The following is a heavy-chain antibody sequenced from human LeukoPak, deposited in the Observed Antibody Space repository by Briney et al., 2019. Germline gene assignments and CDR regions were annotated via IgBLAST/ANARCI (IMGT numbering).Heavy chain of an antibody. CDR1: GFTFSSYG. J-gene: IGHJ3*02. Sequence: GGSLRLSCAASGFTFSSYGMHWVRQAPGKGLEWVAVISYDGSNKYYADSVKGRFTISRDNSKNTLYLQMNSLRAEDTAVYYCAREQTVTPKGDAFDIWGQGTMVTVSS. CDR3: AREQTVTPKGDAFDI. D-gene: IGHD4-11*01. V-gene: IGHV3-30*19. CDR2: ISYDGSNK.